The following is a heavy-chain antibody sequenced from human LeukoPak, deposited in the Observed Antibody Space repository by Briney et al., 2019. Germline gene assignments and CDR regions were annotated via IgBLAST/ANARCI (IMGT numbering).Heavy chain of an antibody. D-gene: IGHD2-15*01. CDR1: GGTFSSYA. V-gene: IGHV1-69*13. CDR3: AGSYCSGGSCYLYASRGDYYGMDV. J-gene: IGHJ6*02. Sequence: SVKVSCKASGGTFSSYAISWVRQAPGQGLEWMGGIIPIFGTANYAQKFQGRVTITADESTSTAYMELSSLRSEDTAVYYCAGSYCSGGSCYLYASRGDYYGMDVWGQGTTVTVSS. CDR2: IIPIFGTA.